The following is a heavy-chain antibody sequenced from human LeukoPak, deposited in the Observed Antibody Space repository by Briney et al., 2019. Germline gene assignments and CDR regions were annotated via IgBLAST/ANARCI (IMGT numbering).Heavy chain of an antibody. CDR3: GRADYGGNCYYYGMDV. CDR2: TYYRSKWYT. D-gene: IGHD4-23*01. V-gene: IGHV6-1*01. Sequence: SQTLSLTCAISGDSVSSNSAAWNWIRQSPSRGLEWLGRTYYRSKWYTDYAASVKSRITIRSDTSKNQFSLQLNSVTPEDTAVYFCGRADYGGNCYYYGMDVWGQGTTVTVSS. J-gene: IGHJ6*02. CDR1: GDSVSSNSAA.